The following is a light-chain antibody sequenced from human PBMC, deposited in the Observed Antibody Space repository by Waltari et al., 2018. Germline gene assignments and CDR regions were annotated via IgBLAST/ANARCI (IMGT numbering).Light chain of an antibody. CDR2: VAS. CDR1: QSVSSTY. CDR3: QQSGSSPYT. J-gene: IGKJ2*01. Sequence: EIVLTQPPGTLSLSPGETATLPCRASQSVSSTYLGWYQQKPRQAPRLLIYVASNRATGIPDRFSGSGSGTDFTLTISRLAPEDFAVYYCQQSGSSPYTFGQGTKLGIK. V-gene: IGKV3-20*01.